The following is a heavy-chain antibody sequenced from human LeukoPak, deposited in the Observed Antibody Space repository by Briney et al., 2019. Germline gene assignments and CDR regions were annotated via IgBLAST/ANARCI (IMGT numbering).Heavy chain of an antibody. CDR2: ISGSGGST. D-gene: IGHD6-6*01. Sequence: PGGSLRLSCAASGFTFSSYSMNWVRQAPGKGLEWVSAISGSGGSTYYADSVKGRFTISRDNSKNTLYLQMNSLRAEDPAVYYCAKGREYSSSSGGDYWGQGTLVTVSS. CDR3: AKGREYSSSSGGDY. J-gene: IGHJ4*02. V-gene: IGHV3-23*01. CDR1: GFTFSSYS.